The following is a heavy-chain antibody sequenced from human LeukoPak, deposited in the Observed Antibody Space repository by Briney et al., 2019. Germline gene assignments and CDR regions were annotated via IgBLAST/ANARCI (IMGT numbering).Heavy chain of an antibody. V-gene: IGHV3-23*01. CDR2: VSGGGSEK. Sequence: PGGSLRLSCAASGFIFNNYAMSWVRRTPGKGLEWVSTVSGGGSEKNYADSVKGRFTISRDNSRNTLYLQMNSLRDEDTAVYYCASRGTTGSWGQGTLVTVSS. CDR1: GFIFNNYA. J-gene: IGHJ5*02. D-gene: IGHD1-1*01. CDR3: ASRGTTGS.